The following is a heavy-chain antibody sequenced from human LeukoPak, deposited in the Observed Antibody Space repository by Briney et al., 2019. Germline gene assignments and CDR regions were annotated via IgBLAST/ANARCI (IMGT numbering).Heavy chain of an antibody. CDR3: ARDLSPTTRWYPRPAYYYYMDV. Sequence: ASVKVSCKASGYTFTKYDINWVRQATGQGLEWMGWINPNSGGTNYAQNFQGRVTMTRDTSIRTAYMELTSLTSDDTAVYYCARDLSPTTRWYPRPAYYYYMDVWGKGTTVTVSS. CDR2: INPNSGGT. J-gene: IGHJ6*03. V-gene: IGHV1-2*02. D-gene: IGHD6-13*01. CDR1: GYTFTKYD.